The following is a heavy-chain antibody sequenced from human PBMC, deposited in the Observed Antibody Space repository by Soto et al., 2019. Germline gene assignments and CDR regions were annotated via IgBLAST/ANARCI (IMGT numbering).Heavy chain of an antibody. CDR1: GYSISSYYY. CDR2: IYHSVST. CDR3: AREREHEYGSGLNLDY. Sequence: SETLSLTGAVSGYSISSYYYWGWIRQPAGKGLEWIGSIYHSVSTYYNPSLESRVTTSLDTSKNQVSLKLSSVTAADTAMYFCAREREHEYGSGLNLDYWGQGTLVPVSS. V-gene: IGHV4-38-2*02. D-gene: IGHD3-10*01. J-gene: IGHJ4*02.